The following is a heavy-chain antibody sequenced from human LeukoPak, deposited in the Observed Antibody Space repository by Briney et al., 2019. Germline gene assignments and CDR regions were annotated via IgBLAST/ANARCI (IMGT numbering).Heavy chain of an antibody. D-gene: IGHD1-26*01. CDR1: GYTFTGYY. V-gene: IGHV1-2*02. J-gene: IGHJ4*02. CDR2: INPNSGGT. Sequence: ASVKVSCEASGYTFTGYYMHWVRQAPGQGLEWMGWINPNSGGTNYAQKFQGRVTMTRDTSISTAYMELSRLRSDDTAVYYCAREGGSGSYSAYWGQGTLVTVSS. CDR3: AREGGSGSYSAY.